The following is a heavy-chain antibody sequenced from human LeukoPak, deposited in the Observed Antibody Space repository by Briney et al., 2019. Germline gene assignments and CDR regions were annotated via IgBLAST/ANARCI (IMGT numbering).Heavy chain of an antibody. CDR2: MNPNSGNT. V-gene: IGHV1-8*01. D-gene: IGHD3-3*01. Sequence: RASVKVSCKASGYTFTSYDINWVRQAPGQGLEWMGWMNPNSGNTAYAQKFQGRVTMNRNTSISTAYMELSSLRSEDTAVYYCARGSGDTIFGVVSYGMDVWGQGTTVTVSS. CDR3: ARGSGDTIFGVVSYGMDV. J-gene: IGHJ6*02. CDR1: GYTFTSYD.